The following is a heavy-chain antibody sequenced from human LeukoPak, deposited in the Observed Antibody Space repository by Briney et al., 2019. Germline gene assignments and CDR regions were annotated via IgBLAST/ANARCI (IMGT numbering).Heavy chain of an antibody. D-gene: IGHD3-9*01. J-gene: IGHJ5*02. CDR2: INPNSGGT. V-gene: IGHV1-2*02. Sequence: ASVKVSCKASGYTFTGYYMHWVRQAPGQGLEWMGWINPNSGGTNYAQKFQGRVTMTRDTSISTAYMELSRLRSDDTAVYYCAREGRYFDWFRNWFDPWGQGTLVTVSS. CDR1: GYTFTGYY. CDR3: AREGRYFDWFRNWFDP.